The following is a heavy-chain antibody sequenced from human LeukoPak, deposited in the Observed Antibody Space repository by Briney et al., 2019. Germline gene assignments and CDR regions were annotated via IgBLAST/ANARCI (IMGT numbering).Heavy chain of an antibody. CDR2: IKQDGSEK. CDR1: GFTFSSYW. J-gene: IGHJ5*02. D-gene: IGHD3-10*01. CDR3: AKDSLQYYYGSGTPVGFDP. V-gene: IGHV3-7*03. Sequence: GGSLRLSCAASGFTFSSYWMSWVRQAPGKGLEWVANIKQDGSEKYYVDSVKGRFTISRDNAKNSLYLQMNSLRAEDTAVYYCAKDSLQYYYGSGTPVGFDPWGQGTLVTVSS.